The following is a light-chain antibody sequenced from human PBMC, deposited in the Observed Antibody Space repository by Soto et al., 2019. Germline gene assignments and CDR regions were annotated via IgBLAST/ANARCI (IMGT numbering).Light chain of an antibody. CDR3: QKYNSAPWT. V-gene: IGKV1-27*01. Sequence: DIQMTQSPSSLSASVGDRVTITCRASQGINNHLAWYQQKPGKVPKVLIYAASTLQSGGPSRFXGSGSGTXXXXXXXXXQPEDVATYYCQKYNSAPWTFGQGTKVEIK. CDR2: AAS. J-gene: IGKJ1*01. CDR1: QGINNH.